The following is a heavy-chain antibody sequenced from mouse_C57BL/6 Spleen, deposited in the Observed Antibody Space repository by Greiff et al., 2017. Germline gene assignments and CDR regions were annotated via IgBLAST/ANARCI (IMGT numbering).Heavy chain of an antibody. J-gene: IGHJ2*01. CDR1: GYAFSSYW. V-gene: IGHV1-80*01. CDR2: IYPGAGDT. D-gene: IGHD2-10*01. CDR3: AREGSYYYNYRYYFDS. Sequence: VQGVESGAELVKPGASVKISCKASGYAFSSYWMNWVKQRPGKGLEWIGQIYPGAGDTNYNGKFKGKATLTADKSSSTAYMQLISLTSEDSAVYFWAREGSYYYNYRYYFDSWGQGTTLTVSS.